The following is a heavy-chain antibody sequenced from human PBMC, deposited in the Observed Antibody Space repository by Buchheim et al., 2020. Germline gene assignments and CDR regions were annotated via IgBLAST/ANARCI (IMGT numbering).Heavy chain of an antibody. CDR2: INTNTGNP. V-gene: IGHV7-4-1*02. CDR3: ARVRLAGQHQDSGSYYYYYYYMDV. J-gene: IGHJ6*03. D-gene: IGHD3-10*01. Sequence: QVQLVQSGSELKKPGASVKVSCKASGYTFTSYAMNWVRQAPGQGLEWMGWINTNTGNPTYAQGFTGRFVFSLDTSVSTAYLQISSLKAEDTAVYYCARVRLAGQHQDSGSYYYYYYYMDVWGKGTT. CDR1: GYTFTSYA.